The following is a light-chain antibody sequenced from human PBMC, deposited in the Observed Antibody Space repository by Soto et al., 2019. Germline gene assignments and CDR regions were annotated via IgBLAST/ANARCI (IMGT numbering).Light chain of an antibody. Sequence: EIVITQSPATLSVSPGERATLSCRASQSVSSNLAWYQQKPGQAPRVLIYGASTRATGIPARFSGSGSGTEFTLTISSLQSEDFAVYYCQQYNDWPPWTFGQGTKVDIK. V-gene: IGKV3-15*01. CDR2: GAS. CDR3: QQYNDWPPWT. CDR1: QSVSSN. J-gene: IGKJ1*01.